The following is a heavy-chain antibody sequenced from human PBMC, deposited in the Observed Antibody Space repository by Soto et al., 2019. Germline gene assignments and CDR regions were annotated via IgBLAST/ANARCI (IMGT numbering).Heavy chain of an antibody. J-gene: IGHJ4*02. CDR3: ARDLTGTPVY. D-gene: IGHD3-9*01. CDR1: GYTFINYY. Sequence: GASVKVSCKASGYTFINYYMHWVRQAPGQGLEWMGWISAYNGNTNYAQKLQGRVTMTTDTSTSTAYMELRSLRSDDTAVYYCARDLTGTPVYWGQGTLVTVSS. V-gene: IGHV1-18*01. CDR2: ISAYNGNT.